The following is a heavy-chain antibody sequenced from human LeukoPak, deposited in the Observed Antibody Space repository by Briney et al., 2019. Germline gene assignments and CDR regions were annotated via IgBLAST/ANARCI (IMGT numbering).Heavy chain of an antibody. CDR2: TYYSGST. J-gene: IGHJ4*02. Sequence: SETLSLTCTVSGGSISSYYWSWIRQPPGKGLEWIGYTYYSGSTNYNPSLKSRVTISVDTSKNQFSLKLSSVTAADTAVYYCARSREYSYGPIDYWGQGTLVTVSS. D-gene: IGHD5-18*01. CDR1: GGSISSYY. V-gene: IGHV4-59*08. CDR3: ARSREYSYGPIDY.